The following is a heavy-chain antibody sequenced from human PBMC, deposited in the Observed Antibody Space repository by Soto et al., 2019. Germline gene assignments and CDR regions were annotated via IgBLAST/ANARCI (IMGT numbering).Heavy chain of an antibody. V-gene: IGHV5-10-1*01. CDR1: GDTFTTFW. CDR3: ARIYCTTTTCDSWFDP. J-gene: IGHJ5*02. CDR2: VDPRDSYV. D-gene: IGHD2-8*01. Sequence: GESLKISCTGVGDTFTTFWISWVRQMPGKGLEWLGRVDPRDSYVTYNPSFEGHVTISADKSISTAYLQWGSLKASDTAMYFCARIYCTTTTCDSWFDPWGQGTLVTVSS.